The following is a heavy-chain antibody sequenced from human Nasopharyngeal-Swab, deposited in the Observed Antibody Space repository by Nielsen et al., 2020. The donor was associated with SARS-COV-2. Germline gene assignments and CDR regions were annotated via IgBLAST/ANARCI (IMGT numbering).Heavy chain of an antibody. CDR2: INRDGSGT. Sequence: GESLKISCAGSGFTFSSYWMHWVRQAPGKGLMWVARINRDGSGTNYADSVKGRFTISRDSSKNTLYLQMNSLRAEDTAVYYCATTLRGNSDGRYWGQGTLVTVSS. D-gene: IGHD5-18*01. CDR1: GFTFSSYW. CDR3: ATTLRGNSDGRY. J-gene: IGHJ4*02. V-gene: IGHV3-74*01.